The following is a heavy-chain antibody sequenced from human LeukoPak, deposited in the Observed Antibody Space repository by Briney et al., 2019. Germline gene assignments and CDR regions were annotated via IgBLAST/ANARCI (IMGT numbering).Heavy chain of an antibody. CDR3: ARDGYGNSPRWFDP. CDR1: GGTFSSYA. Sequence: ASVKVSCKASGGTFSSYAISWVRQAPGQGLEWMGGIIPIFGTANYAQKFQGRVTITADESTSTAYMELSSLRSEDTAVYYCARDGYGNSPRWFDPWGQGTLVTVSS. D-gene: IGHD5-18*01. V-gene: IGHV1-69*13. J-gene: IGHJ5*02. CDR2: IIPIFGTA.